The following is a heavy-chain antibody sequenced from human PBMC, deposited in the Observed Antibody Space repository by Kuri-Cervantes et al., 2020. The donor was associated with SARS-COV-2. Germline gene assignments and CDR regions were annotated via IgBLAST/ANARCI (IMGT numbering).Heavy chain of an antibody. CDR2: IYHSGST. CDR1: GYSISSGYY. CDR3: ARDERAGVVD. J-gene: IGHJ4*02. D-gene: IGHD3-10*01. Sequence: GSLRLSCAVSGYSISSGYYWGWIRQPPGKGLEWIGSIYHSGSTYYNPSLKSRVTISVDTSKNQFSLKLSSVTAADTAVYYCARDERAGVVDWGQGTLVTVSS. V-gene: IGHV4-38-2*02.